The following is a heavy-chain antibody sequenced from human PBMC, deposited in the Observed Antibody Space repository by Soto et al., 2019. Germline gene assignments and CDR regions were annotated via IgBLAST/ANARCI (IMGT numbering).Heavy chain of an antibody. D-gene: IGHD3-16*02. CDR2: IKQDGSEK. CDR3: ARDDYDYIWGSYRLPPADY. J-gene: IGHJ4*02. CDR1: GFTFSSYW. Sequence: GGSLRLSCAASGFTFSSYWMSWVRQAPGKGLEWVANIKQDGSEKYYVDSVKGRFTISRDNAKNSLYLQMNSLRAEDTAVYYCARDDYDYIWGSYRLPPADYWGQGTLVTVSS. V-gene: IGHV3-7*01.